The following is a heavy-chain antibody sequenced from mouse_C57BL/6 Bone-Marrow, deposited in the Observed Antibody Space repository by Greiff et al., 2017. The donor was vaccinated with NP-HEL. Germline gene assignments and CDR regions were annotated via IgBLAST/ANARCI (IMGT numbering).Heavy chain of an antibody. D-gene: IGHD2-5*01. Sequence: EVHLVESGGDLVKPGGSLKLSCAASGFTFSSYGMSWVRQTPDKRLEWVAPISSGGSYTYYPDSVKGRFTISRDNAKNTLYLQVSSLKSEDTAMYYCARQSYYSNYLYYYAMDYGGQGTSVTVSS. CDR1: GFTFSSYG. V-gene: IGHV5-6*01. J-gene: IGHJ4*01. CDR3: ARQSYYSNYLYYYAMDY. CDR2: ISSGGSYT.